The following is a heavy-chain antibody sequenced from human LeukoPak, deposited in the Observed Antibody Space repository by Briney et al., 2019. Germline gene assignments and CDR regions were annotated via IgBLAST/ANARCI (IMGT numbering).Heavy chain of an antibody. CDR3: ARDLALGYCPSSSCSSPLFDY. D-gene: IGHD2-2*01. CDR2: IHTSGGT. Sequence: PSETLSLTCTVSGGSISSYYWSWLRQPAGKGLEWIGRIHTSGGTRYSPSLNSRITMSLDASTTQFPLMLSSVTAADTAVYYCARDLALGYCPSSSCSSPLFDYWGQGSLVTVSS. V-gene: IGHV4-4*07. CDR1: GGSISSYY. J-gene: IGHJ4*02.